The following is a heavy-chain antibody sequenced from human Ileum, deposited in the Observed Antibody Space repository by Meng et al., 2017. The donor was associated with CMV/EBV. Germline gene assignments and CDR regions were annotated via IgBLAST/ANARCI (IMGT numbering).Heavy chain of an antibody. D-gene: IGHD2/OR15-2a*01. Sequence: GESLKISCVASGFTVSSNYMSWVRQAPGKGLEWVALVSHDGVTKQYADSVQGRLTISRDNSQNTVVLQMDSLRGEDTAVYYCAAEYRLLNTPYFEYWGQGTVVTVSS. J-gene: IGHJ4*02. CDR2: VSHDGVTK. CDR1: GFTVSSNY. V-gene: IGHV3-30-3*01. CDR3: AAEYRLLNTPYFEY.